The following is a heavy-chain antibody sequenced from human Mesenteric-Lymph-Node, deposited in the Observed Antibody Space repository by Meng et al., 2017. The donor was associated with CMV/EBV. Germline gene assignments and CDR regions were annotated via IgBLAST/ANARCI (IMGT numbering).Heavy chain of an antibody. J-gene: IGHJ4*02. CDR2: LYYSGTT. CDR3: SRHRVGQALERTDHHLYFDY. Sequence: RRSYWGWVRQSPGKGLEWIGSLYYSGTTYYNPSLESRVTISVDTSKNQFSLILTSVTAADTAVYYCSRHRVGQALERTDHHLYFDYWGQGTLVTVSS. V-gene: IGHV4-39*01. CDR1: RRSY. D-gene: IGHD3-3*01.